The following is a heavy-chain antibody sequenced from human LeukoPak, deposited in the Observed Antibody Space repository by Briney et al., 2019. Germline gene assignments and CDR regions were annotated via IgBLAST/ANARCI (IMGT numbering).Heavy chain of an antibody. CDR2: INWNGGST. CDR1: GFTVSSNY. D-gene: IGHD6-13*01. V-gene: IGHV3-20*04. J-gene: IGHJ4*02. Sequence: GGSLRLSCAASGFTVSSNYMSWVRLAPGKGLEWVSGINWNGGSTGYADSVKGRFTISRDNAKNSLYLQMNSLRAEDTALYYCAMLRGIAAAGRGGWGQGTLVTVSS. CDR3: AMLRGIAAAGRGG.